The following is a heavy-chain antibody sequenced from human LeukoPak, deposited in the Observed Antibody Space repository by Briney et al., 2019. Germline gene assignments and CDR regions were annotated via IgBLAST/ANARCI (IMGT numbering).Heavy chain of an antibody. V-gene: IGHV3-21*03. CDR3: TTDGEDDSSGFYSDY. CDR2: ISSSSSYI. J-gene: IGHJ4*02. D-gene: IGHD3-22*01. Sequence: GGSLRLSCAASGFTFSSYSMNWVRQAPGKGLEWVSSISSSSSYIYYADSVKGRFTISRDNAKNSLYLQMNSLKTEDTAVYYFTTDGEDDSSGFYSDYWGQGTLVTVSS. CDR1: GFTFSSYS.